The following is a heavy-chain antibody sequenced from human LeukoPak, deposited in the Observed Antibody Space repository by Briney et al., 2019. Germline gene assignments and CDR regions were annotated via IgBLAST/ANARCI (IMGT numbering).Heavy chain of an antibody. Sequence: PGGSLRLSCAASGFTFSSYWMSWVRQAPGKGLEWVANIKQDGSEKYYVDSVKGRFTISRDNAKNSLYLQMNSLRAEDTAVYYCARVNGPWTQLWLRGGGYFDYWGQGTLVTVSS. CDR3: ARVNGPWTQLWLRGGGYFDY. D-gene: IGHD5-18*01. V-gene: IGHV3-7*03. J-gene: IGHJ4*02. CDR2: IKQDGSEK. CDR1: GFTFSSYW.